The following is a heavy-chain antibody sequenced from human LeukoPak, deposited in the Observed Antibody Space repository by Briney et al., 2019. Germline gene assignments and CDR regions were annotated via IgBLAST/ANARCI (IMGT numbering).Heavy chain of an antibody. J-gene: IGHJ6*02. CDR2: IWYDGSNK. CDR3: ARDSTYYDFWSGYSPAGMDI. V-gene: IGHV3-33*01. Sequence: PGGSLRLSCAASGFTFSSYGMHWVRQAPGKGLEWVAVIWYDGSNKYYADSVKGRFTISRDNSKNTLYLQMNSLRAEDAAVYYCARDSTYYDFWSGYSPAGMDIWGQGTTVTVSS. CDR1: GFTFSSYG. D-gene: IGHD3-3*01.